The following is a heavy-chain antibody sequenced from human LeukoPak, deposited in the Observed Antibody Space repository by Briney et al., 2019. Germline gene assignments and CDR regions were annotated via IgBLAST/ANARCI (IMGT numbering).Heavy chain of an antibody. CDR2: IYYSGST. Sequence: RSETLSLTCTVSGGSVSSGRYYWVWIRQPPRKGLEWIGYIYYSGSTNYNPSLKSRVTISADTSKDQFSLELSSVNAADTAVYYCARDGHYWGQGTLVTVSS. J-gene: IGHJ4*02. V-gene: IGHV4-61*01. CDR1: GGSVSSGRYY. CDR3: ARDGHY.